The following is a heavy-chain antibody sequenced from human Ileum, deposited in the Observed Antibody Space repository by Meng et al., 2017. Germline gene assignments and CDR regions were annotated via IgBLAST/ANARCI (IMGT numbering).Heavy chain of an antibody. CDR2: INPSGGST. D-gene: IGHD6-13*01. CDR3: ARGSRYTAAAEYYYYGMDV. J-gene: IGHJ6*02. Sequence: ASVKVSCKASGYTFTSYYMHWVRQAPGQGLEWMGIINPSGGSTSYAQKFQGRVTMTRDTSTSTVYMELSSLRSEDTAVYYCARGSRYTAAAEYYYYGMDVWGQGTTVTVSS. CDR1: GYTFTSYY. V-gene: IGHV1-46*01.